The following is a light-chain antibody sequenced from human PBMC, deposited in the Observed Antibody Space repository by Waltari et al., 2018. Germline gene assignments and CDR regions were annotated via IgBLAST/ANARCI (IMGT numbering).Light chain of an antibody. CDR3: QQYNSWDT. V-gene: IGKV1-5*03. J-gene: IGKJ2*01. CDR1: QSISSW. Sequence: DIQMTQSPSTLSASVAARVTITCRASQSISSWLAWYQQKPGKAPKLLIYKASSLESGVPSRFSGSGSGTEFTLTISSLQPDDFATYYCQQYNSWDTFGQGTKLEIK. CDR2: KAS.